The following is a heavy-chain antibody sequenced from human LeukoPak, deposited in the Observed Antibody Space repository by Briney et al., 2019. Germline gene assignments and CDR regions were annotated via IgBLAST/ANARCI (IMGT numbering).Heavy chain of an antibody. CDR2: MNPNSGNT. CDR1: GYTFTSYD. D-gene: IGHD3-16*01. CDR3: ARGYDYVPGVDY. J-gene: IGHJ4*02. Sequence: ASVKVSCKASGYTFTSYDINWVRQATGQGLEWMGWMNPNSGNTGYAQKFQGKVTMTRSTSISTAYMELSSLRSEDTAVYYCARGYDYVPGVDYWGQGTLVTVSS. V-gene: IGHV1-8*01.